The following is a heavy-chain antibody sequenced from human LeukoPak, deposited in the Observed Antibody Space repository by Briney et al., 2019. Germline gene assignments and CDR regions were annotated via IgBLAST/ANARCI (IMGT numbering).Heavy chain of an antibody. Sequence: PSETLSLTCAVYGGSFNGYYWSWIRQPPGKGLEWIGEINHSGSTYYNPSLKSRVIISVDTSKSQFSLKLSSVTAADTAVYYCARTTEAHSWQTRYYSYYMDVWGKGTTVTVSS. D-gene: IGHD6-13*01. CDR3: ARTTEAHSWQTRYYSYYMDV. CDR1: GGSFNGYY. V-gene: IGHV4-34*01. CDR2: INHSGST. J-gene: IGHJ6*03.